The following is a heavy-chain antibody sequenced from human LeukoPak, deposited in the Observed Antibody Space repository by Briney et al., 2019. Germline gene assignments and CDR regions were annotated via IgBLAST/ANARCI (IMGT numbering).Heavy chain of an antibody. CDR1: GFTFSDHC. V-gene: IGHV3-72*01. CDR3: ARRSNTYYTFDY. J-gene: IGHJ4*02. D-gene: IGHD2-2*01. CDR2: SRDKAKSYST. Sequence: GGSLRLSCAASGFTFSDHCMDWVRQAPGKGLEWLARSRDKAKSYSTEHAASVKGRFTISRDNSKNSLYLQMNSLKTEDTAVYYCARRSNTYYTFDYWGQGTLVTVSS.